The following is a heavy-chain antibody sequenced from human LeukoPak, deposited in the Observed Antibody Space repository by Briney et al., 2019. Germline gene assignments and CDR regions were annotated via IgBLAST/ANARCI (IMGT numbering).Heavy chain of an antibody. Sequence: GGSLRLSCAVSGFTFSDSWMHWVRQAPGKGLVWVSSISGSGGRTHYADSVRGRFTISRDNSKNTLYLQMNSLRAGDAAVYYCAKAPVTTCSGAYCYPFDYWSQGTLVTVSS. J-gene: IGHJ4*02. CDR1: GFTFSDSW. CDR3: AKAPVTTCSGAYCYPFDY. D-gene: IGHD2-15*01. CDR2: ISGSGGRT. V-gene: IGHV3-23*01.